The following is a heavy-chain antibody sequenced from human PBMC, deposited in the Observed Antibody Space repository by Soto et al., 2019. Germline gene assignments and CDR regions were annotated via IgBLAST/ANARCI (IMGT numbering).Heavy chain of an antibody. CDR1: GFTFSSYA. V-gene: IGHV3-23*01. Sequence: LRLSCAASGFTFSSYAMSWVRQAPGKGLEWVSAISGSGGSTYYADSVKGRFTISRDNSKNTLYLQMNSLRAEDTAVYYCAKDPTIFGVVIQIDYWGQGTLVTVSS. D-gene: IGHD3-3*01. CDR2: ISGSGGST. CDR3: AKDPTIFGVVIQIDY. J-gene: IGHJ4*02.